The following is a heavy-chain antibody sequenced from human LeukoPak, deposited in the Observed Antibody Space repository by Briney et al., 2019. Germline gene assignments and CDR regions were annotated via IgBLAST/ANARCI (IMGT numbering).Heavy chain of an antibody. D-gene: IGHD5-18*01. CDR3: ARDGSGGYRNRSVFFT. J-gene: IGHJ3*01. V-gene: IGHV3-53*01. CDR1: GFTVCNNY. CDR2: LYSGGGT. Sequence: GGSLRLSCAGSGFTVCNNYINWVRQAPGKGLEWVSVLYSGGGTYYADSVKGRFTISSDNSKNTLYLQMNNLRAEDTAVYYCARDGSGGYRNRSVFFTWGQGTMVTVSS.